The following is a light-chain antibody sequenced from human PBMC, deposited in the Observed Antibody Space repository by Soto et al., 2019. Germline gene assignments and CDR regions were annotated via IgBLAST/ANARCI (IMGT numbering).Light chain of an antibody. V-gene: IGKV3-11*01. Sequence: EIVLAQSPATRSVSPGERATLSCRASQSVSTNLAWYEQKPGQTPRLLIYETSNRVIGIPPRFSGSGSGTNLTLTISSLEPEDSGIYSCQQRWRWPSNTFGQGTRLEIK. J-gene: IGKJ5*01. CDR3: QQRWRWPSNT. CDR1: QSVSTN. CDR2: ETS.